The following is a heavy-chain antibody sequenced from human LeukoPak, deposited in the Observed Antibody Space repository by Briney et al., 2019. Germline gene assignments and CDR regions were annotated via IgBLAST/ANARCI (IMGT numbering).Heavy chain of an antibody. CDR1: GYTFTSYG. D-gene: IGHD3-22*01. CDR2: ISAYNGNT. V-gene: IGHV1-18*01. CDR3: ARDFTTIVAVQSPAFDI. Sequence: ASVKVSCKASGYTFTSYGISWVRQAPGQGLEWMGWISAYNGNTNYAQKLQGRVTMTTDTSTGTAYMELRSLRSDDTAMYYCARDFTTIVAVQSPAFDIWGQGTMVTVSS. J-gene: IGHJ3*02.